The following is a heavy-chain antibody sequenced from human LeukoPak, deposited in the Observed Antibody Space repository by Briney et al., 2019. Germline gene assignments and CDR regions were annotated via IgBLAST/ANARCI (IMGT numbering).Heavy chain of an antibody. CDR2: ISSSGTTI. CDR3: ARGWDRAHPTGFEFDV. CDR1: GFTFSSYE. D-gene: IGHD1-26*01. J-gene: IGHJ4*02. V-gene: IGHV3-48*03. Sequence: GGSLRLSCAASGFTFSSYEMNWVRQAPGKGLEWVSFISSSGTTINQPDSVKGRFTISRGNAKNSVHLQMDNLRVEDTAVYYCARGWDRAHPTGFEFDVWGQGTLVTVSS.